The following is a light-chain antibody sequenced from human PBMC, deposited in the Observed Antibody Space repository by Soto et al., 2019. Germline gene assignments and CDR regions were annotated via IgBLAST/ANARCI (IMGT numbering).Light chain of an antibody. J-gene: IGLJ1*01. CDR2: EVT. CDR3: SSYTSSSTYV. CDR1: SSDVGGWNY. Sequence: QSALTQPASVSGSPGQSITISCTGTSSDVGGWNYVSWYQQHPGKAPKLMIYEVTNRPSGVSNRFSDSKSGNTASLTISGLQAEDEADYYCSSYTSSSTYVFGTGTKLTVL. V-gene: IGLV2-14*01.